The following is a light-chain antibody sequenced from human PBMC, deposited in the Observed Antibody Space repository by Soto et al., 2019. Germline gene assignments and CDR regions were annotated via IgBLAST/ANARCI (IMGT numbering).Light chain of an antibody. V-gene: IGKV3-15*01. Sequence: EIVMTQSPATLSVSPGERATLSCRASQSVSSNLAWYQQKPGQAPRLLIYGAPTMATGIPARFSGSGSGTEFTLTISSLQSEDFAVYYCQQYNNWPPGTFGQGTKLEIK. CDR1: QSVSSN. CDR3: QQYNNWPPGT. CDR2: GAP. J-gene: IGKJ2*01.